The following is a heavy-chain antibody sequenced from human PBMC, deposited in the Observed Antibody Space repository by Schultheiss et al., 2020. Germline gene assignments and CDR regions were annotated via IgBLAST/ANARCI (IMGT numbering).Heavy chain of an antibody. V-gene: IGHV3-74*01. Sequence: GESLKISCAASGFIFSEYWMHWVRQAPGKGLVWVSRIKNDGSITSYADSVKGRFTMSRDNAKNTLYLQMNSLRAEDTAIYYCTKSDHFDIWGQGTMVTVSS. J-gene: IGHJ3*02. CDR1: GFIFSEYW. CDR3: TKSDHFDI. CDR2: IKNDGSIT.